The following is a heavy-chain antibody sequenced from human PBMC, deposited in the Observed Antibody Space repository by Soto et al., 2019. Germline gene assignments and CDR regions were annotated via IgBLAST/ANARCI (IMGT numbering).Heavy chain of an antibody. CDR2: ISYDGSHK. J-gene: IGHJ5*02. CDR1: GFTFSNYG. Sequence: GGSLRLSCAASGFTFSNYGFHWVRQAPGKGLEWVAVISYDGSHKYYTDSVKGRFTISRDNSKNTLYLQMNSLRAEDTAVYYCARNGDSSDYRGWFDPWGQGTLVTVSS. CDR3: ARNGDSSDYRGWFDP. D-gene: IGHD3-22*01. V-gene: IGHV3-30*03.